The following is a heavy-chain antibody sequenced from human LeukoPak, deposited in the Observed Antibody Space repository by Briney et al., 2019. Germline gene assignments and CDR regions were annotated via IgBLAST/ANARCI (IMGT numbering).Heavy chain of an antibody. CDR3: ARGVEPLAANTLAY. CDR1: GFTVITND. V-gene: IGHV3-53*01. Sequence: GGSLRLSCAASGFTVITNDMTWARQAPGEGREWVSVLYSDGKTKYADSVQGRSTLSRDNSKNTLYLEMNSLSPDDTAVYYCARGVEPLAANTLAYWGQGTLVTVSS. D-gene: IGHD1-14*01. J-gene: IGHJ4*02. CDR2: LYSDGKT.